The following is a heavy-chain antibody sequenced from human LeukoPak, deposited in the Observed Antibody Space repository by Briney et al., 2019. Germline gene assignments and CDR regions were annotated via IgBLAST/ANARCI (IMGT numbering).Heavy chain of an antibody. V-gene: IGHV3-15*07. Sequence: GALRLSCAASGFTFSSYSMNWVRQAPGKGLEWVGRIKPKTDGETTEYAAPVKGRFSISRDDSKNMLYLQMNSLKTEDTAVYYCITPLPYSAQGGQGTLVTVSS. D-gene: IGHD2-21*01. J-gene: IGHJ4*02. CDR1: GFTFSSYS. CDR2: IKPKTDGETT. CDR3: ITPLPYSAQ.